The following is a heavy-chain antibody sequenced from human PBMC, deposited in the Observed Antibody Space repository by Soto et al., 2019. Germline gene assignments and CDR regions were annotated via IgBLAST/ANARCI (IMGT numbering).Heavy chain of an antibody. J-gene: IGHJ5*02. CDR3: ARDDSSGGGTLDP. CDR1: GYTFTSYG. CDR2: ISAYNGNT. Sequence: ASVTGSCKASGYTFTSYGIIWVRKTPGQGLEWMGWISAYNGNTNYAQKLQGRVTMTTDTSTSTAYMELRSLRSDDTAVYYCARDDSSGGGTLDPWGQGTLVTVSS. D-gene: IGHD6-19*01. V-gene: IGHV1-18*01.